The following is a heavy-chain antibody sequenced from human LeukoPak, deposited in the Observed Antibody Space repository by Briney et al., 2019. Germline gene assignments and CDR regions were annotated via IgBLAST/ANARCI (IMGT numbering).Heavy chain of an antibody. CDR2: IWYDGTNK. CDR3: ARVYPDVDFWSGYYLLDY. CDR1: GFTFSSHG. D-gene: IGHD3-3*01. Sequence: GRSLRLSCAVSGFTFSSHGMHWVRQAPGKGLEWVAVIWYDGTNKHYADSVKGRFTISRDNSKNTLYLQMNSLRAEDTAVYYCARVYPDVDFWSGYYLLDYWGQGTLVTVSS. J-gene: IGHJ4*02. V-gene: IGHV3-33*01.